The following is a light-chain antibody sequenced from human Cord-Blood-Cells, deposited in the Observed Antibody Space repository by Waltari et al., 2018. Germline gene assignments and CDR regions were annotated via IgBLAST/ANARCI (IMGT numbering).Light chain of an antibody. CDR2: QNS. J-gene: IGLJ1*01. CDR3: QAWDSSTSGV. Sequence: SYELTQPPSVSVSPGQTASITCSGDKFGVKYACWYQQKPGQSPVLVIYQNSKRPSGIPERFSGSNSGNTATLTISGTQAMDEADYYCQAWDSSTSGVFGTGTKVTVL. V-gene: IGLV3-1*01. CDR1: KFGVKY.